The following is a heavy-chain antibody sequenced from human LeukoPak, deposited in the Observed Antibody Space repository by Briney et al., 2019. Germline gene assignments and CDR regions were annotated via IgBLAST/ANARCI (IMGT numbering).Heavy chain of an antibody. CDR2: IYYSGST. CDR1: GGSTSSYY. D-gene: IGHD6-13*01. J-gene: IGHJ4*02. V-gene: IGHV4-59*01. CDR3: ARAGLAPYSSSWYVLDY. Sequence: SETLSLTCTVPGGSTSSYYWSWIRQPPGKGLEWIGYIYYSGSTNYNPSLKSRVIISVDMSKNQVSLKLSSVTPADTAVYYCARAGLAPYSSSWYVLDYWGQGALVTVSS.